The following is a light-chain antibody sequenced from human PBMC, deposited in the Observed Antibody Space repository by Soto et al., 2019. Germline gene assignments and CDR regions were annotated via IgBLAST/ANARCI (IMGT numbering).Light chain of an antibody. CDR1: QSVSIN. CDR2: GAS. V-gene: IGKV3-15*01. Sequence: EIVMTQSPATLSVSPGERATLSCRASQSVSINLAWYQQKPGQAPRLLIYGASTRATGIPARFSGSGSGTEFTLTISSLQSEDFAVYYYQQYNNWPPITFGQGTRLEI. CDR3: QQYNNWPPIT. J-gene: IGKJ5*01.